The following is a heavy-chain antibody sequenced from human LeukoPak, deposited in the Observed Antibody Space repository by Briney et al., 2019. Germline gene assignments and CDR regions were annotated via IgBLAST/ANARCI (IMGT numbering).Heavy chain of an antibody. CDR3: ARDQGGQQLVHYYYYGMDV. CDR2: ISSSGSTI. D-gene: IGHD6-13*01. CDR1: GFTFSSYE. Sequence: PGGSLRLSCAASGFTFSSYEMNWVRQAPGKGLEWVSYISSSGSTIYYADSVKGRFTISRDNAKNSLYLQMNSLRAEDTAVYYCARDQGGQQLVHYYYYGMDVWGQGTTVTVSS. V-gene: IGHV3-48*03. J-gene: IGHJ6*02.